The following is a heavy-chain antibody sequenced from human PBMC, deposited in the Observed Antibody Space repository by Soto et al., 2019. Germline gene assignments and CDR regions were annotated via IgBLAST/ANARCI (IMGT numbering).Heavy chain of an antibody. V-gene: IGHV4-59*02. D-gene: IGHD6-6*01. CDR2: IYYNGTT. J-gene: IGHJ6*03. Sequence: VQLQESGEGPVKPSETLSLTCTVSGGSVSSYHWTWIRQSPGKGLEWIGYIYYNGTTDYNPSLKSRVTISVSTSKRQFSLRLTSVTAADTAVYYCAREFFWRSSSSPTYYYYLDVWGKGTTVTVSS. CDR3: AREFFWRSSSSPTYYYYLDV. CDR1: GGSVSSYH.